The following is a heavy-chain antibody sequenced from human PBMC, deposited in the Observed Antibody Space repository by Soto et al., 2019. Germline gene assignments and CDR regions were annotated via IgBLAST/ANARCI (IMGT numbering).Heavy chain of an antibody. D-gene: IGHD2-21*02. Sequence: SEPLSLTCAVSGGPISSGGYSWSWIRQPPGKGLEWIGYIYHSGSTYYNPSLKSRVTISVDRAKNQFSLKLSSVTAADTAVYHCARVTSPCCQRTPVTVSS. V-gene: IGHV4-30-2*01. J-gene: IGHJ5*02. CDR3: ARVTSP. CDR1: GGPISSGGYS. CDR2: IYHSGST.